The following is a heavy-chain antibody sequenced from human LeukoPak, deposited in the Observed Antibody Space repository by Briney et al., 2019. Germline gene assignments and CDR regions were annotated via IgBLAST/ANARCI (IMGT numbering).Heavy chain of an antibody. J-gene: IGHJ4*02. CDR2: MXPXSGNT. V-gene: IGHV1-8*03. Sequence: DXXXXRQXXGXXLXWMGWMXPXSGNTGYAQXFQXXVTITIKXXISXXYMALSSLRSEETAVYYCXXEGLDYWGQGTLVTVSS. CDR1: D. CDR3: XXEGLDY.